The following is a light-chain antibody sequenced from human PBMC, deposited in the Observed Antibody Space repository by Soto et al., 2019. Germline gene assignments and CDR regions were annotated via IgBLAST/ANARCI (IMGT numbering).Light chain of an antibody. J-gene: IGLJ2*01. Sequence: QSALTQPRSVSGSPGQSVTISCTGTSSDVGGYNYVSWYQQHPGKAPKLMIYDVSKRPSGVTDRFSGSKSANTASLTISGLQVEDEADYYCCSYAGSYTFYVVFGGGTKVTVL. CDR3: CSYAGSYTFYVV. CDR1: SSDVGGYNY. V-gene: IGLV2-11*01. CDR2: DVS.